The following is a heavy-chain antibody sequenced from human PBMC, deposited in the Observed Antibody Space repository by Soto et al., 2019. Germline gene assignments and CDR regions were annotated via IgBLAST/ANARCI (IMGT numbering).Heavy chain of an antibody. CDR2: IDPSDSYT. D-gene: IGHD3-16*02. J-gene: IGHJ4*02. CDR1: GYSFTSYW. CDR3: ASDVNDYVWGSYRPFDY. Sequence: PGESLKISCKGSGYSFTSYWISWVRQMPGKGLEWMGRIDPSDSYTNYSPSFQGHVTISADKSISTAYLQWSSLKASDTAMYYCASDVNDYVWGSYRPFDYWGQGTLVTVSS. V-gene: IGHV5-10-1*01.